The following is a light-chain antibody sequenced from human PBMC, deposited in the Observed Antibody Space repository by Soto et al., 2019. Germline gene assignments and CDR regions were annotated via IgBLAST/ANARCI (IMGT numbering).Light chain of an antibody. V-gene: IGLV3-21*04. J-gene: IGLJ1*01. Sequence: SYELTQSPSVSVAPEKTATITCGGTNIGNKRVHWYRQKPGQAPVLLISYDSDRHSGITERFSGSNSGNTATLTISRVEAGDDDAYYCQVWDIMTDNYVFGSGTKLTVL. CDR3: QVWDIMTDNYV. CDR1: NIGNKR. CDR2: YDS.